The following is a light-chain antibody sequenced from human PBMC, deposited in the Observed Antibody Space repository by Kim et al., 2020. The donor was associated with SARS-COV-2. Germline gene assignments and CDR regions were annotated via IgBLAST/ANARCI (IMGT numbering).Light chain of an antibody. CDR3: QQYGSS. CDR1: QSVSSFY. Sequence: PGERATLSCRTSQSVSSFYLAWYHQKPGQAPRLLIYGASSRATGIPDRFSGSVSGTNFTLTISRLEPEDFAVYFCQQYGSSFGQGTKLEI. CDR2: GAS. J-gene: IGKJ2*01. V-gene: IGKV3-20*01.